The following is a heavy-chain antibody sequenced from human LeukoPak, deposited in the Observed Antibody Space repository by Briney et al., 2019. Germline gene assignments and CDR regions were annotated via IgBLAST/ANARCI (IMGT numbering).Heavy chain of an antibody. CDR2: IHYSGST. D-gene: IGHD6-13*01. CDR1: GGSINNYY. CDR3: AAQPAASTGAFDI. V-gene: IGHV4-59*01. Sequence: SETLSLTCTVSGGSINNYYWIWIRQPPGRGLEWIGYIHYSGSTNYKLSLKSRVTISVDTSKKQFSPKLNSVTAADTAVYYCAAQPAASTGAFDIWGQGTMVTVSS. J-gene: IGHJ3*02.